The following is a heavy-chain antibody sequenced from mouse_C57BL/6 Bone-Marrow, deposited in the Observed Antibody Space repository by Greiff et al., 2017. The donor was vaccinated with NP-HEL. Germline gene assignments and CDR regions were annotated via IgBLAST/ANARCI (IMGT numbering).Heavy chain of an antibody. J-gene: IGHJ4*01. CDR1: GYTFTSYG. CDR2: IYPRSGST. CDR3: ARFRKCVYYAMDY. V-gene: IGHV1-81*01. Sequence: VQLQQSGAELARPGASVKLSCKASGYTFTSYGISWVKQSPGQGLEWIGEIYPRSGSTYYNEKFKGKATLTADKASSTAYMQLHSLTSEDSAVYFCARFRKCVYYAMDYWGQGTSVTVSS.